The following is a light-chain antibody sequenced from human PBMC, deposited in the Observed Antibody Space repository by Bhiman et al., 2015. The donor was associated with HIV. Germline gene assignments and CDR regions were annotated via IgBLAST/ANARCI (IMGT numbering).Light chain of an antibody. CDR1: SSDVGGYNY. CDR3: QSYDVDVHVI. J-gene: IGLJ2*01. CDR2: EVS. V-gene: IGLV2-8*01. Sequence: QSALTQPPSASGSPGQSVTISCTGTSSDVGGYNYVSWYQQHPGKAPKLMIYEVSKRPSGVPDRFSGSIDSSSNSASLTISGLRAEDEADYYCQSYDVDVHVIFGGGTKLTVL.